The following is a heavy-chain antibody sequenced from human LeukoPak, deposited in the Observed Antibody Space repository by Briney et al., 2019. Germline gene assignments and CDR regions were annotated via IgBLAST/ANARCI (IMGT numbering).Heavy chain of an antibody. CDR1: GFTFSDYY. CDR3: ASGGYSYPYYYYYYMDV. J-gene: IGHJ6*03. Sequence: GGSLRLSCAASGFTFSDYYMSWIRQTPGKGLEWVSYISKSGITTYYADSVKGRFTISRDNSKNTLYLQMNSLRAEDTAVYYCASGGYSYPYYYYYYMDVWGKGTTVTISS. V-gene: IGHV3-11*04. D-gene: IGHD5-18*01. CDR2: ISKSGITT.